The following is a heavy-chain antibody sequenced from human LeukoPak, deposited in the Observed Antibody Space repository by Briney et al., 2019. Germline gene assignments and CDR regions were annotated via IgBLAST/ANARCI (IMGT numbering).Heavy chain of an antibody. CDR2: IYYSGST. CDR3: ARITALGGYFDY. CDR1: GGSISSYY. V-gene: IGHV4-59*01. Sequence: SETLSLTCTVSGGSISSYYWSWIRQPSGKGLEWIGYIYYSGSTNYNPSLKSRVTISVDTSKNQFSLKLSSVTAADTAVYYCARITALGGYFDYRGQGTLVTVSS. D-gene: IGHD5-18*01. J-gene: IGHJ4*02.